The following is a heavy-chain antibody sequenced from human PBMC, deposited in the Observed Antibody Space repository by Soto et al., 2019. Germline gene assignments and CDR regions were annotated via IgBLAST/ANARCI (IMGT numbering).Heavy chain of an antibody. D-gene: IGHD3-10*01. V-gene: IGHV1-8*01. CDR2: INPNSGNI. Sequence: ASVKVSCKASGNTFTSYDINGVRQATGHGLEIMGWINPNSGNIGYEQKFQSTINMTRDTAIMPANREVSRLRSDDTAVYDCARGRASGSYYLLDYWGQGTLVTVSS. CDR3: ARGRASGSYYLLDY. J-gene: IGHJ4*02. CDR1: GNTFTSYD.